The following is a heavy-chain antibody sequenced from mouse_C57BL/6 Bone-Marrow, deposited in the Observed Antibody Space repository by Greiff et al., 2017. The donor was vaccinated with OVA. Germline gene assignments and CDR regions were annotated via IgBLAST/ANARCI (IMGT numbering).Heavy chain of an antibody. CDR1: GFTFSDYY. J-gene: IGHJ4*01. CDR2: INYDGSST. V-gene: IGHV5-16*01. Sequence: EVKVEESEGGLVQPGSSMKLSCTASGFTFSDYYMAWVRQVPEKGLEWVANINYDGSSTYYLDSLKSRFIISRANAKNLLYLKMSSLKSEDTATYYCARVSWDYAMDYWGQGTSVTVSS. CDR3: ARVSWDYAMDY.